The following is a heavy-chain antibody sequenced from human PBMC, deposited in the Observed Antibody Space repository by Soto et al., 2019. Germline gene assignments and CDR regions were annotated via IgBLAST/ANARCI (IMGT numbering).Heavy chain of an antibody. Sequence: EVQLVESGGGLVPPGGSLRLSCAASGFTFSTYSMNWVRQAPGKGLEWVSFISSTGETTYYADSVKGRITISRDNAKNSLLLQMNSLTAEDTAVYYCARDGRLADYWGQGTLVTVSS. V-gene: IGHV3-48*01. CDR1: GFTFSTYS. CDR2: ISSTGETT. J-gene: IGHJ4*02. D-gene: IGHD3-3*02. CDR3: ARDGRLADY.